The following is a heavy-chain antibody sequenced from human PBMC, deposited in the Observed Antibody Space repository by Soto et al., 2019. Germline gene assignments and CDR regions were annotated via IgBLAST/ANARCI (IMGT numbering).Heavy chain of an antibody. Sequence: EVQLVQSGGGLVQPGGSLRLSCAASGFSITRYWMHWVRQAPGRGLAWVSRINSDGGSRGYADSGKGRFTSSRDNRRNTRYLQMNSRRVEDTGVYYCGTGVLAGYWGLGTLVTVSS. CDR2: INSDGGSR. CDR3: GTGVLAGY. J-gene: IGHJ4*02. CDR1: GFSITRYW. V-gene: IGHV3-74*01. D-gene: IGHD3-10*01.